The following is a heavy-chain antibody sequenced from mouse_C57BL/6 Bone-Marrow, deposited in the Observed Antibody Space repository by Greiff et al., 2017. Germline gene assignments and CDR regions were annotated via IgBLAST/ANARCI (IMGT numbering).Heavy chain of an antibody. CDR2: IYPSDGET. CDR3: ARDFYYYGTWHVDV. D-gene: IGHD1-1*01. J-gene: IGHJ1*03. CDR1: GYTFTSYW. V-gene: IGHV1-52*01. Sequence: VQLQQPGAELVRPGSSVKLSCKASGYTFTSYWLHWVKQRPIQGLEWIGNIYPSDGETHYNQKFKDKATLTVDKSSSTAYMQLSSLTSEDSAVYDCARDFYYYGTWHVDVWGRGTTVTVSS.